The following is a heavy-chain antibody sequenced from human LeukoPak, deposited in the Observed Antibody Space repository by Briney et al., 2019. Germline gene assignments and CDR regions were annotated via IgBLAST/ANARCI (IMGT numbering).Heavy chain of an antibody. CDR3: ARLKYSSSSPLFDY. CDR1: GFTFSSYW. D-gene: IGHD6-6*01. J-gene: IGHJ4*02. Sequence: GSLILSCTASGFTFSSYWMSWARQAPGKGLEWVANIKQDGSEKYYVDSVKGRFTISRDNAKNSLNLQMNSLRAEDTAVYYCARLKYSSSSPLFDYWGQGTLVTVSS. CDR2: IKQDGSEK. V-gene: IGHV3-7*01.